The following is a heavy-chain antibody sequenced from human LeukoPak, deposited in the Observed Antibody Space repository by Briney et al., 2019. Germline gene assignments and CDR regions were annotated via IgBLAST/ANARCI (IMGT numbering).Heavy chain of an antibody. D-gene: IGHD3-3*01. CDR1: GGSFSAYY. CDR3: ARGRITTFGVVIPLDY. Sequence: PSQTLSLTCGVYGGSFSAYYWSWIRQAPEKGLEWIGEVNHRGSTNYNPSLKRRVTISLDTSENQFSLKLSSVTAADTAVYYCARGRITTFGVVIPLDYWGQGALVTVSS. CDR2: VNHRGST. J-gene: IGHJ4*02. V-gene: IGHV4-34*01.